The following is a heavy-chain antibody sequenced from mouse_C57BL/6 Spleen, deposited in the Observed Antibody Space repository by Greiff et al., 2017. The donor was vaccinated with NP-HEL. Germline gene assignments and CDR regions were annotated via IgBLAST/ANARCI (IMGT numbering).Heavy chain of an antibody. Sequence: VQLQESGPELVKPGASVKLSCKASGYTFTSYDINWVKQRPGQGLEWIGWIYPRDGSTKYNEKFKGKATLTVDTSSRTAYMELHSLTSEDSAVYFCARDGAQAAFAYWGQGTLVTVSA. D-gene: IGHD3-2*02. CDR3: ARDGAQAAFAY. V-gene: IGHV1-85*01. CDR2: IYPRDGST. J-gene: IGHJ3*01. CDR1: GYTFTSYD.